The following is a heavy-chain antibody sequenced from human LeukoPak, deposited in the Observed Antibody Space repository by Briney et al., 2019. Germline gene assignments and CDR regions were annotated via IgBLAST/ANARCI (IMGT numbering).Heavy chain of an antibody. V-gene: IGHV3-53*05. D-gene: IGHD3-22*01. CDR3: AKDGPYYYDSSGYYRGRGYFDY. CDR1: GFTVGSNY. CDR2: IYSGGST. Sequence: GGSLRLSCAASGFTVGSNYMSWVRQAPGKGLEWVSVIYSGGSTYYADSVKGRFTISRDNSKNTLYLQMNSLRAEDTAVYYCAKDGPYYYDSSGYYRGRGYFDYWGQGTLVTVSS. J-gene: IGHJ4*02.